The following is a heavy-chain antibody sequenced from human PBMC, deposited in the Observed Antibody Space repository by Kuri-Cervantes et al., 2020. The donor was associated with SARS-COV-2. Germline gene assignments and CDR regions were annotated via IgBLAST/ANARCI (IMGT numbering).Heavy chain of an antibody. J-gene: IGHJ4*02. V-gene: IGHV3-7*01. CDR2: INQDGSEK. D-gene: IGHD2-21*02. CDR1: GFTFSSYW. Sequence: GESLKISCAASGFTFSSYWMSWVRQAPGKGLEWVASINQDGSEKYYVDSVKDRFTISRDTAKNSLYLQMNSLRAEDTAVYYRASAFGGAWYYVFDYWGQGTLVTVSS. CDR3: ASAFGGAWYYVFDY.